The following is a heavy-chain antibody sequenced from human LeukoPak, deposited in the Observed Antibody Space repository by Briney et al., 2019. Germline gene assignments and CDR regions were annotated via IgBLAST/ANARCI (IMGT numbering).Heavy chain of an antibody. CDR3: ATMTTVTMYSYYFDS. Sequence: SETLSLTCSVSGVSISSGSNYWGWIRQPPGKTLEWIGSIYSSGSTHYNPSLKSRVIILIDTAKNHFSLNLSSVTAADTAVYSCATMTTVTMYSYYFDSWGQGTLVTVSP. V-gene: IGHV4-39*07. CDR1: GVSISSGSNY. D-gene: IGHD4-11*01. J-gene: IGHJ4*02. CDR2: IYSSGST.